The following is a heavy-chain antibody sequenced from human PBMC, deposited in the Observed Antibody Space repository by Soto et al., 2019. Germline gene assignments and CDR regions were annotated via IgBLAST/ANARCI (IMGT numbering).Heavy chain of an antibody. CDR1: GGSISSYY. V-gene: IGHV4-59*08. D-gene: IGHD6-6*01. CDR3: ARQLNGQLVRYYFDY. J-gene: IGHJ4*02. CDR2: IYYSGST. Sequence: TSETLSLTCTVSGGSISSYYWSWIRQPPGKGLEWIGYIYYSGSTNYNPSLKSRVTISVDTSKNQFSLKLSSVTAADTAVYYCARQLNGQLVRYYFDYWGQGTLVTV.